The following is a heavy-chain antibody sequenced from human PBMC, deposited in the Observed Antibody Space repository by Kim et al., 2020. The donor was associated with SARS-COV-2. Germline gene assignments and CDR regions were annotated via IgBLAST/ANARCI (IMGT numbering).Heavy chain of an antibody. V-gene: IGHV3-64*01. CDR3: ARDGDYGDYFFDY. Sequence: YAHSVEGRFTISKDNSKNTLSLQMGSLRAGDMAVYYCARDGDYGDYFFDYWGQGTLVTVSS. D-gene: IGHD4-17*01. J-gene: IGHJ4*02.